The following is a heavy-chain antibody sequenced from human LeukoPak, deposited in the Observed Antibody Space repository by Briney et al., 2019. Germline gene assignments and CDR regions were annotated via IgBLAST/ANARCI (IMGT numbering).Heavy chain of an antibody. CDR2: INHSGST. V-gene: IGHV4-34*01. CDR3: ASHRGDTYGPYDY. CDR1: GGSLSGHY. D-gene: IGHD5-18*01. J-gene: IGHJ4*02. Sequence: KPSETLSFTCAVYGGSLSGHYWSWIRQPPGKGLEWIGEINHSGSTNYNPSLKSRVTISVDTSNNQFSLKVNSVTAADTAAYYCASHRGDTYGPYDYWGQGTLVTVSS.